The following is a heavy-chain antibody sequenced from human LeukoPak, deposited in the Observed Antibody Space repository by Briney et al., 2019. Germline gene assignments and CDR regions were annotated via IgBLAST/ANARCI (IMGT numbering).Heavy chain of an antibody. CDR3: AKNFYGDYNFFFDY. V-gene: IGHV3-48*01. CDR1: GFTFSSYG. J-gene: IGHJ4*02. D-gene: IGHD4-17*01. CDR2: ISTSSTTI. Sequence: GGSLRLSCAASGFTFSSYGMHWVRQTPGKGLEWVSYISTSSTTIYYADSVEGRFTISRDNAKNSLYLQMNSLRAEDTAVYYCAKNFYGDYNFFFDYWGQGTLVTVSS.